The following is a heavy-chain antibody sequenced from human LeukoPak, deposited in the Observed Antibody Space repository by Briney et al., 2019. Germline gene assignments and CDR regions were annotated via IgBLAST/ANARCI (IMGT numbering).Heavy chain of an antibody. CDR3: TRGSIAYYYMDV. V-gene: IGHV4-39*07. J-gene: IGHJ6*03. Sequence: SETLSLTCTVSGGSISSSSYYWGWIRQPPGEGLEWIGNIFYSGSTYYNPSLKSRVTISVDTSKNQFSLKLSSVTAADTAVYYCTRGSIAYYYMDVWGKGTTVTISS. CDR2: IFYSGST. D-gene: IGHD3-22*01. CDR1: GGSISSSSYY.